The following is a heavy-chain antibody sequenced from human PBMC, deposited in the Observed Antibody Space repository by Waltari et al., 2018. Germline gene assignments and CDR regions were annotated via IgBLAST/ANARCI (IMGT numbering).Heavy chain of an antibody. CDR2: IKQDGSEK. CDR3: ARDNGLIGVDY. J-gene: IGHJ4*02. Sequence: EVQLVESGGGLVQPGGSLRLSCAASGFPFSSYWMSWVRQAPGKGLEWVANIKQDGSEKYYVDSVKGRFTISRDNAKNSLYLQMNSLRAEDTAVYYCARDNGLIGVDYWGQGTLVTVSS. V-gene: IGHV3-7*01. CDR1: GFPFSSYW. D-gene: IGHD2-8*01.